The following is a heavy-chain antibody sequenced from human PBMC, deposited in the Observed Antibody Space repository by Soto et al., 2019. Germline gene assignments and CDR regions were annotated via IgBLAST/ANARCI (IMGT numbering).Heavy chain of an antibody. Sequence: PGGSLRLSCAASGFTFSSYDMHWVRQATGKGLEWVSAIGTAGDTYYPGSVKGRFTISRENAKNSLYLQMNSLRAGDTAVYYCARVNVYYDSSGLPDYGMDVWGPGTTVTVFS. CDR2: IGTAGDT. CDR3: ARVNVYYDSSGLPDYGMDV. V-gene: IGHV3-13*01. CDR1: GFTFSSYD. D-gene: IGHD3-22*01. J-gene: IGHJ6*02.